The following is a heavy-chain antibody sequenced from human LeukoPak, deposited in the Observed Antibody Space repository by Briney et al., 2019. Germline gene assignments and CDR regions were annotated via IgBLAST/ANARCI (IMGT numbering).Heavy chain of an antibody. Sequence: GESLKISCKGSGYSFSNDWIGWVREMPGKGLEWVGIIYPGDSDTRYSPSFQGQVTISADKSISTAYPQWSSLGAWDTAMYYCARRGCKGGSCYAYWGQGTLVTVSS. CDR2: IYPGDSDT. CDR1: GYSFSNDW. J-gene: IGHJ4*02. V-gene: IGHV5-51*01. D-gene: IGHD2-15*01. CDR3: ARRGCKGGSCYAY.